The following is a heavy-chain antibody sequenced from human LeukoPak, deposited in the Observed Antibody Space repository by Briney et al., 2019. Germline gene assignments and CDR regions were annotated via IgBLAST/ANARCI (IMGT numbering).Heavy chain of an antibody. J-gene: IGHJ4*02. CDR1: GFTFSSYA. V-gene: IGHV3-53*01. D-gene: IGHD6-13*01. Sequence: GGSLRLSCAASGFTFSSYAMSWVRQAPGKGLEWVSVIYSGGSTYYADSVKGRFTISRDNSKNTLYLQMNSLRAEDTAVYYCATSRSAAGYAFDYWGQGTLVTVSS. CDR3: ATSRSAAGYAFDY. CDR2: IYSGGST.